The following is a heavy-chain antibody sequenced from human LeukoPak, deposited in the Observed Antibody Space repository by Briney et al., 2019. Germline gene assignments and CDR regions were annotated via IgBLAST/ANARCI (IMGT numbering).Heavy chain of an antibody. V-gene: IGHV3-30*18. CDR2: ISYDGSNK. D-gene: IGHD2-15*01. J-gene: IGHJ3*01. Sequence: GGSLRLSCAASGFTFSSYGMHWVRQAAGKGLEWVAVISYDGSNKYYADSVKCRFTISRDHSKNTLYLQMNSLRAEDTAVYYCAKDAAGTATPSLDVWGQGTMVTVSS. CDR3: AKDAAGTATPSLDV. CDR1: GFTFSSYG.